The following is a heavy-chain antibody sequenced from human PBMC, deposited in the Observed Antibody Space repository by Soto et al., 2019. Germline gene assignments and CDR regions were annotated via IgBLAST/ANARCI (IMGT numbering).Heavy chain of an antibody. J-gene: IGHJ6*02. V-gene: IGHV5-10-1*01. CDR2: IDPSDSYT. CDR1: GYSFTSYW. D-gene: IGHD6-13*01. Sequence: GASLKISCKGSGYSFTSYWISWVRQMPGKGLEWMGRIDPSDSYTNYSPSFQGHVTISADKSISTAYLQWSSLKASDTAMYYCARLPGYSSSWYGYYYYYYGMDVWGQGTTVTVSS. CDR3: ARLPGYSSSWYGYYYYYYGMDV.